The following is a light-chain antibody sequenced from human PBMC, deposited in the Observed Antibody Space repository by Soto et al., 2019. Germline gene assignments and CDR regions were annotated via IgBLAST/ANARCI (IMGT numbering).Light chain of an antibody. CDR1: STDVGGYNY. Sequence: QSALTQPRSVSGSPGQSVTISCTGTSTDVGGYNYVSWYQQHPGKAPKLMIYDVSKRPSGVPDRFSGSKSGNTASLTISGLQAEDEADYYCCSYAGSHTPYELFGGGTKLTVL. CDR3: CSYAGSHTPYEL. V-gene: IGLV2-11*01. CDR2: DVS. J-gene: IGLJ2*01.